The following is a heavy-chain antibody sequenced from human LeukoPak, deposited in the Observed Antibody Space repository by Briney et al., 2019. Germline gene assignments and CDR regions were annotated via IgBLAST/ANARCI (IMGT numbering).Heavy chain of an antibody. V-gene: IGHV4-4*07. J-gene: IGHJ2*01. CDR2: TYTSGST. CDR3: ARVSSSWYQDWYFDL. Sequence: PSETLSLTCTVSGGSISSYGWSWIRQPAGKGLEWIGRTYTSGSTNYNPSLKSRVTMSVDMSKNQFSLKLSSMIAADTAVYYCARVSSSWYQDWYFDLWGRGTLVTVPS. D-gene: IGHD6-13*01. CDR1: GGSISSYG.